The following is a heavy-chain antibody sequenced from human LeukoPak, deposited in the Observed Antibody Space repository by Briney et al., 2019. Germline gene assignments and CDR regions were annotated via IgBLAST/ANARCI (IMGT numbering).Heavy chain of an antibody. Sequence: SETLSLTCTVSGGSISSYYWSWIRQPPGKGLEWIGYIYYSGSTNYNPSLKSRVTISVDTSKNQFSLKLSSVTAADTAVYYCARHLHCSGGSCYRGYNWFDPWGQGTLVTVSS. CDR3: ARHLHCSGGSCYRGYNWFDP. CDR1: GGSISSYY. J-gene: IGHJ5*02. V-gene: IGHV4-59*01. D-gene: IGHD2-15*01. CDR2: IYYSGST.